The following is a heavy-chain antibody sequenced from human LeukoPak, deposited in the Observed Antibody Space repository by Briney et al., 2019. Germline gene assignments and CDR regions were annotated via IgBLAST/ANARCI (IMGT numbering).Heavy chain of an antibody. Sequence: PSETLSLTCTVSGGSISSYYWSWIRQPAGKGLEWIGRIYTSGSTNYNPSLKSRVTISLDTSKNQFSLKLSSVTAADTAVYYCARGVVDILTGYYPLTRWGQGTLVTVSS. J-gene: IGHJ4*02. CDR3: ARGVVDILTGYYPLTR. D-gene: IGHD3-9*01. CDR2: IYTSGST. V-gene: IGHV4-4*07. CDR1: GGSISSYY.